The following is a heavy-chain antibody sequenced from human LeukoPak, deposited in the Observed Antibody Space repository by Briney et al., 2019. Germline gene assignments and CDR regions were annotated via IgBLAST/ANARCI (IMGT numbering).Heavy chain of an antibody. Sequence: GGSLRLSCAASGFTFSSHWMHWVRQTPGKGLVWVSRIDNDGSSTVYADSVEGRFTMFRDNAKNTLYLQMNSLRAEDTAVYYCARGGSYLSAFDIWGQGTMVTVSS. CDR1: GFTFSSHW. J-gene: IGHJ3*02. D-gene: IGHD1-26*01. CDR3: ARGGSYLSAFDI. CDR2: IDNDGSST. V-gene: IGHV3-74*01.